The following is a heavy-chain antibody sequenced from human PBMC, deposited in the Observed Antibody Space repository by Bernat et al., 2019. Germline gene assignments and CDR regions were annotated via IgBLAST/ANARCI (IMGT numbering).Heavy chain of an antibody. J-gene: IGHJ6*03. CDR2: INHSGST. D-gene: IGHD3-10*01. V-gene: IGHV4-34*01. CDR3: ARGRLLWSDYYYYMDV. Sequence: QVQLQQWGAGLLKPSETLSLTCAVYGGSFSGYYWSWIRQPPGKGLEWIGEINHSGSTNYNPSLKSRVTISVDTSKNQFSLKLSSVTAADTAVYYCARGRLLWSDYYYYMDVWGKGTTVTVSS. CDR1: GGSFSGYY.